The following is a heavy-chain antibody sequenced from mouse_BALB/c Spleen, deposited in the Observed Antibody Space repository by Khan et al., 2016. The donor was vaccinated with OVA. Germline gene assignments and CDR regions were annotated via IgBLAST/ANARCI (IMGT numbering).Heavy chain of an antibody. CDR3: ATLYGSPFAY. CDR1: GFNIKDTY. J-gene: IGHJ3*01. D-gene: IGHD1-1*02. Sequence: VQLKQSGAELVKPGASIKLSCTASGFNIKDTYMHWVKQRPEQGPEWIGRIDPTNDNIKYDPKFQDKATITADTSSNPAYLQLSSLTSEDTAVYYCATLYGSPFAYWGQGTLVSVSA. CDR2: IDPTNDNI. V-gene: IGHV14-3*02.